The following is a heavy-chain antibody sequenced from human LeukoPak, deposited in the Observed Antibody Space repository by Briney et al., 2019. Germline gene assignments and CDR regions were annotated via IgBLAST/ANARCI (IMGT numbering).Heavy chain of an antibody. D-gene: IGHD2-21*01. J-gene: IGHJ4*02. Sequence: GGSLRLSCVASGFTFSSHWMTWVRQAPGKGLAWVSSISKSDGSTYYADSVKGRFTISRDNSKNTVYLHMDSLRVEDTAIYYCARGALIPDFRGQGTLVTVSS. CDR2: ISKSDGST. CDR1: GFTFSSHW. V-gene: IGHV3-23*01. CDR3: ARGALIPDF.